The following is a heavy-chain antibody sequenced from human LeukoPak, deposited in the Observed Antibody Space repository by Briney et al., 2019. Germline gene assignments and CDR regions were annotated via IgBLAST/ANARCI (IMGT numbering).Heavy chain of an antibody. Sequence: PGRSLRLSCAASGFTFDDYAMHWVRQAPGKGLEWVSGISWNSGSIGYADSVKGRLTISRDNAKNSLYLQMNSLRAEDTALYYCAKDLEYSSSSLDYWGQGTLVTVSS. CDR3: AKDLEYSSSSLDY. J-gene: IGHJ4*02. CDR2: ISWNSGSI. CDR1: GFTFDDYA. D-gene: IGHD6-6*01. V-gene: IGHV3-9*01.